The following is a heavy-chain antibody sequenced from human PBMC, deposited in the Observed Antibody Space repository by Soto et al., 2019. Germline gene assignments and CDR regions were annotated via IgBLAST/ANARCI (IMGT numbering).Heavy chain of an antibody. D-gene: IGHD3-22*01. J-gene: IGHJ3*02. Sequence: ASVKVCCKASGYTFTSYYMHWVRQAPGQGLEWMGIINPSGGSTSYAQKFQGRVTMTRDTSTSTVYMELSSLRSEDTAVYYCAGYDSSGYYYGAFDIWGQGTMVTVSS. CDR1: GYTFTSYY. V-gene: IGHV1-46*01. CDR3: AGYDSSGYYYGAFDI. CDR2: INPSGGST.